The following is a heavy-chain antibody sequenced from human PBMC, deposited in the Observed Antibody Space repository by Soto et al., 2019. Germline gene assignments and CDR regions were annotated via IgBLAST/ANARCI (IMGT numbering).Heavy chain of an antibody. D-gene: IGHD3-22*01. CDR1: GGSISSSNW. V-gene: IGHV4-4*02. Sequence: QVQLQESGPGLVKPSGTLSLTCAVSGGSISSSNWWSWVRKPPGKGLEWFGEIYHGGSTNYHPSLKSRVTRSVDQSMTQFSLELSSVTAAAPAVYYFARGPPGVVVITTWSQGTLVTVSS. CDR2: IYHGGST. J-gene: IGHJ4*02. CDR3: ARGPPGVVVITT.